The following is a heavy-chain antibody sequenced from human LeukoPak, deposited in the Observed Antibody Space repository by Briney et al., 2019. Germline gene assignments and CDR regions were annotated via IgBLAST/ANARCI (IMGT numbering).Heavy chain of an antibody. V-gene: IGHV4-34*01. CDR3: AGERTYYYDSSGYYYGKTFDI. Sequence: SETLSLTCAVYGGSFSGYYWSWIRQPPGKGLEWIGEINHSGSTNYNPSLKSRVTISVDTSKNQFSLKLSSVTAADTAVYYCAGERTYYYDSSGYYYGKTFDIWGQGTMVTVSS. D-gene: IGHD3-22*01. J-gene: IGHJ3*02. CDR1: GGSFSGYY. CDR2: INHSGST.